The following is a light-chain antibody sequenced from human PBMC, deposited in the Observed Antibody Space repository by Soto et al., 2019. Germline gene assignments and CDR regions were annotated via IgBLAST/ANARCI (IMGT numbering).Light chain of an antibody. Sequence: DIVMTQSPDSLAVSLGERATINCKSSQSVLYSSNNKNYLAWYQQKPGQPPKLLIYWASTRESGVPDRLSGSGSGTDFTLTISSLQAEDVAVYYCQQYYSTPPIFGPGTKVDIK. CDR1: QSVLYSSNNKNY. J-gene: IGKJ3*01. V-gene: IGKV4-1*01. CDR2: WAS. CDR3: QQYYSTPPI.